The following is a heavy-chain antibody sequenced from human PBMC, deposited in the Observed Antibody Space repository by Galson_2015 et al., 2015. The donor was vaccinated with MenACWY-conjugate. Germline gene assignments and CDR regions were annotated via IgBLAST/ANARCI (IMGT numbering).Heavy chain of an antibody. CDR1: GDTFTNYG. V-gene: IGHV1-18*01. Sequence: SVKVSCKASGDTFTNYGITWVRQAPGQGLEWMGWISASNGATDYAQKFQGRVSMTTDTSTSTAYMELRSLRSDDTALHYCARGLSLWSGYQTWFDPWGQGTLVTVSS. CDR2: ISASNGAT. CDR3: ARGLSLWSGYQTWFDP. J-gene: IGHJ5*02. D-gene: IGHD3-3*01.